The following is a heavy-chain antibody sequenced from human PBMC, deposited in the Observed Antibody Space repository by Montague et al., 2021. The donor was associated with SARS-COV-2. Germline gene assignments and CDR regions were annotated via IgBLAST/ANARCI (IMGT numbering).Heavy chain of an antibody. CDR2: INPDGGEI. Sequence: SLRLSCAASGFTFSSDWMHWVRQASGKGPVWVSRINPDGGEIDNADFVKGRFTTSRDNAKNTLYLQMNSLGAEDTALYYCARDLRVGGGITGTTASDDWGQGTPVTVSS. J-gene: IGHJ4*02. CDR3: ARDLRVGGGITGTTASDD. V-gene: IGHV3-74*01. D-gene: IGHD1-20*01. CDR1: GFTFSSDW.